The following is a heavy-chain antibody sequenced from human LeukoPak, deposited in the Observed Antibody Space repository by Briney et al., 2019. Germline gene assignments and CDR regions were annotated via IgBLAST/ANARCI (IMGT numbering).Heavy chain of an antibody. CDR2: IYPGDSDT. V-gene: IGHV5-51*01. CDR1: GYSFISYW. Sequence: GESLKISCKGSGYSFISYWIGWVRQMTGKGLEWMGIIYPGDSDTTYSPSFQGQVTISADKSINTAYLQWRSLKASDTAMYYCARSFAHVERYYFDYWGQGTLVSVSS. CDR3: ARSFAHVERYYFDY. D-gene: IGHD1-1*01. J-gene: IGHJ4*02.